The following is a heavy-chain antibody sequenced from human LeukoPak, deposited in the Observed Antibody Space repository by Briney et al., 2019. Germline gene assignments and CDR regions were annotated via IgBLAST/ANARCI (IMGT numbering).Heavy chain of an antibody. V-gene: IGHV3-23*01. D-gene: IGHD6-13*01. CDR1: GLTFSIYA. J-gene: IGHJ3*02. CDR2: ISGSGGST. Sequence: GGSLRLSCAASGLTFSIYAMSWVRQAPGKGLEWVSAISGSGGSTYYADSVKGRFTISRDNSKNTLYLQMDSLRAEDTAVYYCAKGQQLAYDAFDIWGQGTMVTVSS. CDR3: AKGQQLAYDAFDI.